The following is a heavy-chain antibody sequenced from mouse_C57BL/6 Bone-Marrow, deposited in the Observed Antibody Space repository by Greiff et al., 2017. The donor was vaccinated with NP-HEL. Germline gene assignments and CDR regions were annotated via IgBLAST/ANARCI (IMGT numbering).Heavy chain of an antibody. J-gene: IGHJ4*01. CDR3: ARHGYYGNSFYAMDY. D-gene: IGHD2-1*01. Sequence: EVQLQESGGGLVQPGESLKLSCESNEYEFPSHDMSWVRKTPEKRLELVAAINSDGGSTYYPDTMERRFIISRDNTKKTLYLQMSSLRSEDTALYYCARHGYYGNSFYAMDYWGQGTSVTVSS. CDR2: INSDGGST. V-gene: IGHV5-2*01. CDR1: EYEFPSHD.